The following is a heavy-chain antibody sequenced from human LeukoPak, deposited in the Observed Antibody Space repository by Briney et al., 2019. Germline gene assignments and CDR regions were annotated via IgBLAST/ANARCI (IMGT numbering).Heavy chain of an antibody. CDR2: INHSGST. Sequence: SETLSLTCAVYGGSFSGYYWSWIRQPPGKGLEWIGEINHSGSTNYNPSLKSRVTTSGDTSKNQFSLKLSSVTAADTAVFFCARVEDRYVINGWSRTGLGAYATKNYYHMVVWAKGPRSPSP. J-gene: IGHJ6*03. CDR1: GGSFSGYY. V-gene: IGHV4-34*01. CDR3: ARVEDRYVINGWSRTGLGAYATKNYYHMVV. D-gene: IGHD2-8*01.